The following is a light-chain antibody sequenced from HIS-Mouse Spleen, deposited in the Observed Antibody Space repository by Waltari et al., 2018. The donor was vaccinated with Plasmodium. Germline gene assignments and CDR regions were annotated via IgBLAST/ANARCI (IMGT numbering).Light chain of an antibody. CDR2: DAS. CDR3: QQRSNWSRT. V-gene: IGKV3-11*01. J-gene: IGKJ4*01. Sequence: EIVLTQSPATLSLSPGERATLSCRASQRVSSYLAWYQQKPGQAPRLLIYDASNRATGIPARFSGSGSGTDFTLTISSLEPEDFAVYYCQQRSNWSRTFGGGTKVEIK. CDR1: QRVSSY.